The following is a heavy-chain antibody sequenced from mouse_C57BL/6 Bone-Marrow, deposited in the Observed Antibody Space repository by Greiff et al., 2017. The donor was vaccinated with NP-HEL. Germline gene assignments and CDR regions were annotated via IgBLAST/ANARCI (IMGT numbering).Heavy chain of an antibody. V-gene: IGHV1-85*01. D-gene: IGHD1-1*01. CDR3: AKGKYYGKNPFAY. Sequence: VQLQQSGPELVKPGASVKLSCKASGYTFTSYDINWVKQRPGQGLEWIGWIYPRDGSTKYNEKFKGKATLTVDTSSSTAYMELHSLTSEDSAVYFCAKGKYYGKNPFAYWGQGTLVTVSA. J-gene: IGHJ3*01. CDR1: GYTFTSYD. CDR2: IYPRDGST.